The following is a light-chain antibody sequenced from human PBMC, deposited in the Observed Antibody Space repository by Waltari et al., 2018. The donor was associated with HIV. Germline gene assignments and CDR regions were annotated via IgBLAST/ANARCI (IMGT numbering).Light chain of an antibody. CDR3: QVWDSDPDHPV. CDR2: DDN. J-gene: IGLJ3*02. CDR1: NIGRTR. V-gene: IGLV3-21*02. Sequence: SYLLTQSPSVSSAQGQPARITWGRNNIGRTRVHGYQQKPGQAPVLVVFDDNDRPSGIPERFSGSNAGNTATLTSSRVEAGDEADYSCQVWDSDPDHPVFGGGTQLTVL.